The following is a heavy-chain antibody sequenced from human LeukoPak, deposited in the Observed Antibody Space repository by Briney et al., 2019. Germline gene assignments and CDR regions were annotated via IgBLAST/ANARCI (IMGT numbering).Heavy chain of an antibody. Sequence: GGSLRLSCAASGFTFSSYGMHWVRQAPGKGLEWVAFIRYDGSNKYYADSVKGRFTISRDNSKNTLYLQMNSLRAEDRAVYYCATKTYYYDSSGYAFDYWGQGILVTVPS. D-gene: IGHD3-22*01. CDR3: ATKTYYYDSSGYAFDY. CDR2: IRYDGSNK. CDR1: GFTFSSYG. J-gene: IGHJ4*01. V-gene: IGHV3-30*02.